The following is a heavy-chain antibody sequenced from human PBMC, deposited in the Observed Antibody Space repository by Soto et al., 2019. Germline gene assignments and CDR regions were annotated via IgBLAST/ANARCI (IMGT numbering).Heavy chain of an antibody. CDR1: GFTFSSYA. V-gene: IGHV3-30-3*01. J-gene: IGHJ6*02. CDR3: ARDSTSGATYSGPSYYAMDV. Sequence: GGSLRLSCAASGFTFSSYAMHWVRQAPGKWLEWVAVISYDGSNKYYADSVKGRFTISRDNSKNTLYLQMNSLRAEDSAVYYCARDSTSGATYSGPSYYAMDVXGQGTTVTVYS. CDR2: ISYDGSNK. D-gene: IGHD2-15*01.